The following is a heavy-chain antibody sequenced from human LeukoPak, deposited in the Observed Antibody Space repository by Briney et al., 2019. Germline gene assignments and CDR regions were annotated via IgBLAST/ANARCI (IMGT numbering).Heavy chain of an antibody. CDR1: GFTFRSYK. CDR3: AREVSGSYYFDY. Sequence: GGSLRLSCAASGFTFRSYKMHWVRQAPGKGLEWLAYIYSSGSPIHYADSVEGRFTISRDNAKNSLYLLMISLRADDTALYYCAREVSGSYYFDYWGQGTLVTVSS. CDR2: IYSSGSPI. J-gene: IGHJ4*02. D-gene: IGHD2-15*01. V-gene: IGHV3-48*03.